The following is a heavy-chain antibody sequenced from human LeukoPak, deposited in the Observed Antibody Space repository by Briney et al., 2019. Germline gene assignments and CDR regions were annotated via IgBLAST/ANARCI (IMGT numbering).Heavy chain of an antibody. CDR2: IIPIFGTA. CDR3: ASVVAAATPDYYFDY. V-gene: IGHV1-69*05. Sequence: SVKVSCKASGGTFSSYAISWVRQAPGQGLEWMGGIIPIFGTANYAQKLQGRVTITTDESTSTAYMELSSLRSEDTAVYYCASVVAAATPDYYFDYWGQGTLVTVSS. CDR1: GGTFSSYA. J-gene: IGHJ4*02. D-gene: IGHD2-15*01.